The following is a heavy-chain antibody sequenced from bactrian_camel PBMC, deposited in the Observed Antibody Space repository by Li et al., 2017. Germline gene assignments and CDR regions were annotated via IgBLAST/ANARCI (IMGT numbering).Heavy chain of an antibody. D-gene: IGHD6*01. CDR2: IDAGGST. J-gene: IGHJ4*01. V-gene: IGHV3S53*01. CDR3: AYDPHCLSSWYD. Sequence: HVQLVESGGGSVQAGGSLRLSCAVSGNTYSAYCLGWLRQASGKKRAEVATIDAGGSTTYADSVKGRFTISEDKVKNTLYLQMSSLKPEDTATYFCAYDPHCLSSWYDWGQGTQVTVS. CDR1: GNTYSAYC.